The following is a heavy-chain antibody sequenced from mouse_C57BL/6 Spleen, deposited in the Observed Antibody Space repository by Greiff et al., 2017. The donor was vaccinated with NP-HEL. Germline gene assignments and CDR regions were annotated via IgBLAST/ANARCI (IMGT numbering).Heavy chain of an antibody. V-gene: IGHV1-80*01. D-gene: IGHD2-4*01. CDR2: IYPGDGDT. CDR1: GYAFSSYW. Sequence: QVQLQQSGAELVKPGASVKISCKASGYAFSSYWMNWVKQRPGKGLEWIGQIYPGDGDTNYNGKFKGKATLTADKSSSTAYMQLSSLTSEDSAVYFCARSGLYDYDLAMDYWGQGTSVTVSS. J-gene: IGHJ4*01. CDR3: ARSGLYDYDLAMDY.